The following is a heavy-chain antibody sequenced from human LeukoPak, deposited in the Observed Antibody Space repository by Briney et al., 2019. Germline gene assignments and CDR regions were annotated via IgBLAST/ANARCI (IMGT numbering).Heavy chain of an antibody. CDR3: ARVCRLWFGELLSCWFDP. V-gene: IGHV1-69*05. CDR1: GGTFSSYA. Sequence: SVKVSCKASGGTFSSYAISWVRQAPGQGLEWMGGIIPIFGTANYAQKFQGRVTMTTDTSTSTAYMELRSLRSDDTAVYYCARVCRLWFGELLSCWFDPWGQGTLVTVSS. J-gene: IGHJ5*02. D-gene: IGHD3-10*01. CDR2: IIPIFGTA.